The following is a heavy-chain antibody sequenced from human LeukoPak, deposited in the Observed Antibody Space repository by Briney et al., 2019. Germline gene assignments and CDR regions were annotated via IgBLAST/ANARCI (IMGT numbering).Heavy chain of an antibody. J-gene: IGHJ6*03. CDR1: GYTFSNYG. CDR3: ARDRGYCFGGDCYSGPYFYYYMDV. V-gene: IGHV1-18*01. Sequence: GASVKVSCKTSGYTFSNYGLSWVRQAPGQGLEWMGWIRGYNGDTNYGQRVQGRVTMTTDTSTSTAYMELRSLRSDDTAVYYCARDRGYCFGGDCYSGPYFYYYMDVWGKGTTVTVSS. CDR2: IRGYNGDT. D-gene: IGHD2-15*01.